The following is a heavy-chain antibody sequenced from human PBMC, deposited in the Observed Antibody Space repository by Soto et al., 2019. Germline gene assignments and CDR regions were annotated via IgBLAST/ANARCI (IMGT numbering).Heavy chain of an antibody. CDR2: ISSSGTST. J-gene: IGHJ4*02. V-gene: IGHV3-23*01. CDR1: GFSFSSYA. CDR3: AKETTSRGWYVPFDY. D-gene: IGHD6-19*01. Sequence: EVQLLESEGGLVQTGGSLRLSCAASGFSFSSYAMSWVRQAPGKGLEWVSTISSSGTSTYYTDSVKGRFTISRDNSKNTLYLQMNSLRADDTAVYYCAKETTSRGWYVPFDYGGQGTLVTVSS.